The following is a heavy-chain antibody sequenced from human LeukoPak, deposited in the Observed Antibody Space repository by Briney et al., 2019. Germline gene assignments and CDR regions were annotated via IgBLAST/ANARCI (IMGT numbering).Heavy chain of an antibody. CDR1: GFTFSSYA. D-gene: IGHD5-18*01. CDR3: AKPGYSYGYYYYYYMDV. Sequence: GGSLRLSCAASGFTFSSYAMSWVRQAPGKGLEWVSAISGSGSNTYYADSVKGRFTISRDNSKNTLYLQMNSLRAEDTAVYYCAKPGYSYGYYYYYYMDVWGKGTTVTVSS. CDR2: ISGSGSNT. J-gene: IGHJ6*03. V-gene: IGHV3-23*01.